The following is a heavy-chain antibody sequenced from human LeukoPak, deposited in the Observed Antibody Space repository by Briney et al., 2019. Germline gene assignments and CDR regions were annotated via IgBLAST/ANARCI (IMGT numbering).Heavy chain of an antibody. Sequence: PSETLSLTCTVSGGSISSYYWSWIRQPPGKGLEWIGYIYYSGSTNYNPSLKSRVTISVDTSKNQFSLKLSSVTAADTAVYYCARALDGWYDYWGQGTLVIVSS. J-gene: IGHJ4*02. CDR3: ARALDGWYDY. CDR1: GGSISSYY. D-gene: IGHD6-19*01. V-gene: IGHV4-59*01. CDR2: IYYSGST.